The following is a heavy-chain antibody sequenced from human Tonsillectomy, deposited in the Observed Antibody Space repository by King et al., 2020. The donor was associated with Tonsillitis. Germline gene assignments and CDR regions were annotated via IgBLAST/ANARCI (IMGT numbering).Heavy chain of an antibody. CDR2: MYYSVTI. CDR1: GGSISSSDHY. D-gene: IGHD1-26*01. CDR3: ARYVDGSFDS. Sequence: QLQESGPGVVKPSETLSLTCTGSGGSISSSDHYWAWIRQPPWKGLEWIGYMYYSVTIFYNPSLKSRITISGGTSENRFSLRLSSVTAADTAVYFCARYVDGSFDSWGQGALDTVSS. V-gene: IGHV4-39*01. J-gene: IGHJ4*02.